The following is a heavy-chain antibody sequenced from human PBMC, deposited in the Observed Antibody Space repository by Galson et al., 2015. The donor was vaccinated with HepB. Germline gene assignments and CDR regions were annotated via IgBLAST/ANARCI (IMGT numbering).Heavy chain of an antibody. CDR2: IYYSGST. CDR3: ARGPTRYYFDY. J-gene: IGHJ4*02. CDR1: GGSISSYY. V-gene: IGHV4-59*01. Sequence: LALTCTVSGGSISSYYWSWIRQPPGKGLEWIGYIYYSGSTNYDPSLKSRVTISVDTSKNQFSLNLTSVTAADTAVYYCARGPTRYYFDYWGQGTLVTVTS.